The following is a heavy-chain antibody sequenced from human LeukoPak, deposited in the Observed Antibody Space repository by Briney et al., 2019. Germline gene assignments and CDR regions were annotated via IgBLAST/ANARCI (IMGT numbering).Heavy chain of an antibody. CDR1: GFTFSSYA. V-gene: IGHV3-30*04. CDR3: ARDGMTTVTTAVGAFDI. J-gene: IGHJ3*02. D-gene: IGHD4-17*01. CDR2: ISYDGSNK. Sequence: GGSLRLSCAASGFTFSSYAMYWVRQAPGKGLEWVAVISYDGSNKYYADSVKGRFTISRDNSKNTLYLQMNSLRAEDTAVYYCARDGMTTVTTAVGAFDIWGQGTMVTVSS.